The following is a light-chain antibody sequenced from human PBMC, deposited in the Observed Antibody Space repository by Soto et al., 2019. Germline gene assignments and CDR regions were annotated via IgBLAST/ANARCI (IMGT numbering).Light chain of an antibody. CDR2: DNN. CDR1: NSDIGIHY. J-gene: IGLJ2*01. V-gene: IGLV1-51*01. CDR3: ATWDSSLSAL. Sequence: QSVLTQPPSVSAAPGQKVTISCSGSNSDIGIHYVSWYQQLPGTAPKFLIYDNNKRPSGIPDRFSGSKSGTSATLGITGLQTGDEADYYCATWDSSLSALFGGGTKVTVL.